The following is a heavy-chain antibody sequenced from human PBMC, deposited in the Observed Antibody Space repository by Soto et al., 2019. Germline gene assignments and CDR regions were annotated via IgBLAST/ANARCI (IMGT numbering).Heavy chain of an antibody. Sequence: VGSLILASAGSGVPVSTNYMSCVLQAPGKVLDWLSGIYSGDSTCYEDAVKGRFTISKDNSKNTLYLQMKSLRDEDTAVYYCARSTSSRYYYYWGQGTLVTVSS. CDR2: IYSGDST. CDR3: ARSTSSRYYYY. D-gene: IGHD3-22*01. J-gene: IGHJ4*02. V-gene: IGHV3-53*01. CDR1: GVPVSTNY.